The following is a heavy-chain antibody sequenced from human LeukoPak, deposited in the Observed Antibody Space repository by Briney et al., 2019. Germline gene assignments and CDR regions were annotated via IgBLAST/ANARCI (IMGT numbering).Heavy chain of an antibody. Sequence: SETLSLTCTVSGGSISSYYWSWIRQPPGKGLEWIGYIYYSGSTNYNPSLKSRVTISVDTSKNQFSLKLSSVTAADTAVYYCARDGIAAAGTFYYYYYMDVWGKGTTVTVSS. D-gene: IGHD6-13*01. CDR2: IYYSGST. J-gene: IGHJ6*03. CDR3: ARDGIAAAGTFYYYYYMDV. V-gene: IGHV4-59*01. CDR1: GGSISSYY.